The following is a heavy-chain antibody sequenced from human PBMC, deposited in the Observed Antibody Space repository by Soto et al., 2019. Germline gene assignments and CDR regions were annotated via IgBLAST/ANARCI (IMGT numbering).Heavy chain of an antibody. J-gene: IGHJ5*02. Sequence: VSVKVSCKASGYTFTSYGISWVRQAPGQGLEWMGWISAYNGNTNYAQKLQGRVTMTTDTTTSTAYMELRSLRSDDTAVYYCASNTYYDFWSGYYWSWFDPWGQGTLVTVSS. CDR2: ISAYNGNT. V-gene: IGHV1-18*01. D-gene: IGHD3-3*01. CDR3: ASNTYYDFWSGYYWSWFDP. CDR1: GYTFTSYG.